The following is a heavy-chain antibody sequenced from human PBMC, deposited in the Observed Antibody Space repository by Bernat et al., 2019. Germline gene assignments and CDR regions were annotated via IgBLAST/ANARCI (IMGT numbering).Heavy chain of an antibody. D-gene: IGHD3-22*01. CDR3: AREAPYYYDSSGCIDY. CDR1: RFTFSRYW. Sequence: EVQLVESGGGLVQPGGSLRISCAASRFTFSRYWMSWVRQAPGKGLEWVASIKPDGSGKYYVDSMEGRFTISRDNAKNMLYLQMNSLRAEDTAVYYCAREAPYYYDSSGCIDYWGQGTLVTVSS. V-gene: IGHV3-7*01. CDR2: IKPDGSGK. J-gene: IGHJ4*02.